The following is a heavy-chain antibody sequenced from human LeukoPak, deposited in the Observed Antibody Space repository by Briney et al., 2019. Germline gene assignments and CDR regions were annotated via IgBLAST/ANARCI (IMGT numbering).Heavy chain of an antibody. CDR2: ITNTPNYI. V-gene: IGHV3-21*01. D-gene: IGHD3-16*01. Sequence: GGSLSLSCAAFGFILNTYTITWVRQAPGKGLEWVSSITNTPNYIYYADSVKGRFTISRDNANNSLYLQMDSLRAEDTAVYYCWRDSPYDTSIWGQGTLVTVSS. J-gene: IGHJ4*02. CDR1: GFILNTYT. CDR3: WRDSPYDTSI.